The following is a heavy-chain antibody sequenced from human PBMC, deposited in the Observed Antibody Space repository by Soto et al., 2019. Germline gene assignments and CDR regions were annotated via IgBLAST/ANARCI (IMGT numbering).Heavy chain of an antibody. Sequence: GGSLRLSCAASGFTFSSYSMNWVRQAPGKGLEWVSYISSSSSTIYYADSVKGRFTISRDNSKNTLYLQMNSLRAEDTAVYYCARGGTTVVAPPDYWGQGTLVTVSS. CDR2: ISSSSSTI. D-gene: IGHD4-17*01. J-gene: IGHJ4*02. CDR1: GFTFSSYS. V-gene: IGHV3-48*01. CDR3: ARGGTTVVAPPDY.